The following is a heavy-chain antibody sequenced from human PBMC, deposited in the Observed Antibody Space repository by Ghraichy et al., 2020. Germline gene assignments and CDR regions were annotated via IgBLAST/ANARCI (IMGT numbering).Heavy chain of an antibody. CDR1: GFSVGDQI. J-gene: IGHJ3*02. V-gene: IGHV3-69-1*01. CDR3: SRDICRGCSSGWYETGGFYI. Sequence: GGSLRLSCAASGFSVGDQIMNWVRQAPGKGLEWVSVINSSGSNQYAADVVGGFIISRDREKNNPYHEMNNVRRGDTTVYYCSRDICRGCSSGWYETGGFYIWGLGTMVTVSS. CDR2: INSSGSN. D-gene: IGHD6-13*01.